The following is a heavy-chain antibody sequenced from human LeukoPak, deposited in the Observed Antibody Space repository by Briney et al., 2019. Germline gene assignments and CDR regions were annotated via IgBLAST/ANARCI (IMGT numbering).Heavy chain of an antibody. CDR2: ISWNSGSI. J-gene: IGHJ3*02. Sequence: TGGSLRLSCAAFGFTFDDYVIHWVRHAPGKGLEWVSGISWNSGSIGYADSVKGRFTISRDNAKKSLYLQMNSLRAEDTALYYCAKDIVPYGSDTFDIWGQGTMVTVSS. CDR3: AKDIVPYGSDTFDI. CDR1: GFTFDDYV. D-gene: IGHD4-17*01. V-gene: IGHV3-9*01.